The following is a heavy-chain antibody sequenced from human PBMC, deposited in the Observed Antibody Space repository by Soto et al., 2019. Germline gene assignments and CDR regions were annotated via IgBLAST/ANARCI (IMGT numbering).Heavy chain of an antibody. V-gene: IGHV4-59*01. Sequence: SETLPHTCTVSGGSISSYYWSWIRQPPGKGLEWIGYIYYSGSTNYNPSLKSRVTISVDTSKNQFSLKLSSVTAADTAVYYCARQHPSGWFVPWCQRTVVTVFS. J-gene: IGHJ5*02. D-gene: IGHD1-26*01. CDR3: ARQHPSGWFVP. CDR2: IYYSGST. CDR1: GGSISSYY.